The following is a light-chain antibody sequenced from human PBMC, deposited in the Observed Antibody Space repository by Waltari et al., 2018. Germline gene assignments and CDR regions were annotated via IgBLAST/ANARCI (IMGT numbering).Light chain of an antibody. CDR3: AAWDSSLSALI. V-gene: IGLV10-54*04. CDR2: RNN. J-gene: IGLJ2*01. Sequence: QQPQGHPPKVLSYRNNKRPSGISERFTASRSLNMASLTIIGLQAEDEAHYFCAAWDSSLSALIFGGGTNLTVV.